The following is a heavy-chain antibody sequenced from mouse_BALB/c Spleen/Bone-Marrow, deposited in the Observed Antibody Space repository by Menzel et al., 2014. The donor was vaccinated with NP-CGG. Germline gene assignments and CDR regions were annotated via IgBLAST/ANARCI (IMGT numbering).Heavy chain of an antibody. CDR2: IWRGGST. CDR3: AKNLDAMDY. CDR1: GFSLTSYG. J-gene: IGHJ4*01. V-gene: IGHV2-5*01. Sequence: VKVVESGPGLVQPSQSLSITCTVSGFSLTSYGVHWVRQSPGKGLEWLGVIWRGGSTDYNAAFMSRLSITKDNSKSQVFFKMNSLQADDTAIYYCAKNLDAMDYWGQGTSVTVSS.